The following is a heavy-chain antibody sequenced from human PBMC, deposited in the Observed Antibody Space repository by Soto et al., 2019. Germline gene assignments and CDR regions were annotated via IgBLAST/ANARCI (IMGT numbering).Heavy chain of an antibody. CDR1: GFTFSTYS. CDR2: ISSTGNTI. D-gene: IGHD2-8*02. J-gene: IGHJ4*02. V-gene: IGHV3-48*01. Sequence: EVQVVESGGGLVQPGGSLRLSCAASGFTFSTYSMNWVRQAPGKGLEWVSYISSTGNTIYYPDSVKGRFTISRDTAKKSLYLQKNSLRAEDTAVYYCARSGYVDYWGQGTLVTVSS. CDR3: ARSGYVDY.